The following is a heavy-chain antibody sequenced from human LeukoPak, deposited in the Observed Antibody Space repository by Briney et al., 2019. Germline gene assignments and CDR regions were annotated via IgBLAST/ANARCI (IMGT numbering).Heavy chain of an antibody. D-gene: IGHD3-10*01. CDR3: ARAPPSYYYGSGSYYNL. CDR1: GDTFTSYY. Sequence: ASVKVSCKASGDTFTSYYMHWVRQAPGQGLEWMGWINPNSGGTNYAQKFQGRVTMTRDTSISTAYMELSRLRSDDTAVYYCARAPPSYYYGSGSYYNLWGQGTLVTVSS. CDR2: INPNSGGT. V-gene: IGHV1-2*02. J-gene: IGHJ5*02.